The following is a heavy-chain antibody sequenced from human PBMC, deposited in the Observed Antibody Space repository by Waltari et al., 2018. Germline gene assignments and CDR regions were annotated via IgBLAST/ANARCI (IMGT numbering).Heavy chain of an antibody. J-gene: IGHJ3*02. CDR2: INCRNGGT. CDR1: GYIFINYF. CDR3: TVIAGDFDI. D-gene: IGHD2-21*01. V-gene: IGHV1-2*06. Sequence: QVNLVQSGADVRKPGASVTVSCKASGYIFINYFIHWVRQAPGQGLEWNGRINCRNGGTDYAQKFQGRVTLTRDTSISTAYMELSGLTLDDTAIYYCTVIAGDFDIWGPGTMVTASS.